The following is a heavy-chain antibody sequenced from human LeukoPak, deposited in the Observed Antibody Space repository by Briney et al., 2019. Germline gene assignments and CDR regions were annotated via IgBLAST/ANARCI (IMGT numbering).Heavy chain of an antibody. CDR1: GFTFSNYA. CDR2: ISGSGGST. V-gene: IGHV3-23*01. Sequence: GGSLGLSCAASGFTFSNYAMSWVRQAPGKGLEWVSGISGSGGSTYYADSVKGRFTISRDNSKNTLFLQMNSLRAEDTAVYYCAKDLNGGKYWGQGTLVTVSS. CDR3: AKDLNGGKY. J-gene: IGHJ4*02. D-gene: IGHD4-23*01.